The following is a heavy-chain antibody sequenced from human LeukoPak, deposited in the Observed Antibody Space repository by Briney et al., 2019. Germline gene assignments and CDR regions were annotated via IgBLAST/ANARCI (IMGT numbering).Heavy chain of an antibody. D-gene: IGHD3-16*01. CDR1: GGSFSGYY. J-gene: IGHJ6*02. V-gene: IGHV4-34*01. CDR2: INHSGST. CDR3: ASVPPDDGYYYYGMDV. Sequence: PSETLSLTCAVYGGSFSGYYWSWLRQPPGKGLEWIGEINHSGSTNYNPSLKSRVTISVDTSKNQFSLKLSSVTAADPSVYYCASVPPDDGYYYYGMDVWGQGTTVTVSS.